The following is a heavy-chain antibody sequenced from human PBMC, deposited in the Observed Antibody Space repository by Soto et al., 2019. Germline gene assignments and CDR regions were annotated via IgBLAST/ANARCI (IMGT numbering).Heavy chain of an antibody. CDR3: ARDLWVEPELYYYGMDV. CDR2: IFYSGTT. D-gene: IGHD1-1*01. CDR1: GDSISSADYY. V-gene: IGHV4-30-4*01. Sequence: SKTLSLTCTVSGDSISSADYYWSWIRQTPGKGLEWIGHIFYSGTTYYNPSLKSRLTISVDTSKNHFSLRLTSVTAADTAVYYCARDLWVEPELYYYGMDVWGQGTTVTV. J-gene: IGHJ6*02.